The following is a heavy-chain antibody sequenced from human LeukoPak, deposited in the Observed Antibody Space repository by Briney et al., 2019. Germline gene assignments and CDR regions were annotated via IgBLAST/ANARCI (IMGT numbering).Heavy chain of an antibody. CDR1: GFTFSSSA. V-gene: IGHV3-23*01. J-gene: IGHJ4*02. Sequence: GGSLRLSCAASGFTFSSSAMSWVRQAPGRGLEWVSSFSSSDDSTYYADSVRGRFTISRDNSKNTLYLQMNSLRAEDTAVYYCAQVRLNGYIHFDYWGQGTLVTVSS. CDR3: AQVRLNGYIHFDY. CDR2: FSSSDDST. D-gene: IGHD5-18*01.